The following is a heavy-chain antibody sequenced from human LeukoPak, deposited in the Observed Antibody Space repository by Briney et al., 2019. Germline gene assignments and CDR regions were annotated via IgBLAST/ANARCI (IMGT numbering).Heavy chain of an antibody. CDR3: ARGGSVFAYFFDY. D-gene: IGHD3-10*01. CDR2: ISGSGGTT. CDR1: GFTFSSYA. J-gene: IGHJ4*02. Sequence: GGSLRLSCAASGFTFSSYAMSWVRQAPGKGLEWVSAISGSGGTTYYTDSVKGRFTISRDSSTNTLYLQLSSLRAEDTAIYYCARGGSVFAYFFDYWGQGTLVTVSS. V-gene: IGHV3-23*01.